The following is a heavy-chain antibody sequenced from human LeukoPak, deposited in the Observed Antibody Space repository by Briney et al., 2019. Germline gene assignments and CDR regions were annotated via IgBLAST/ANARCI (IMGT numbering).Heavy chain of an antibody. CDR3: ARDLGWSGYYEDAFDY. D-gene: IGHD3-3*01. Sequence: ASVKVSCKASGYTFTSYGISWVRQAPGQGLEWMGWISAYNGNTNYAQKFQGRVTITADKSTSTAYMELSSLRSEDTAVYYCARDLGWSGYYEDAFDYWGQGTLVTVSS. V-gene: IGHV1-18*01. J-gene: IGHJ4*02. CDR2: ISAYNGNT. CDR1: GYTFTSYG.